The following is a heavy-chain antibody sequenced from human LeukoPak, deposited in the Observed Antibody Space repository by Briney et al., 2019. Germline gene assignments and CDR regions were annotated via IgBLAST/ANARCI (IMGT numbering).Heavy chain of an antibody. V-gene: IGHV4-30-4*01. J-gene: IGHJ6*04. CDR2: IYYSGST. Sequence: PSETLSLTCTVSGGSISSGDDYWSWIRQPPGKGLEWIGYIYYSGSTYYNPSLKSRVTISVDTSKNQFSLKLSSVTAADTAVYYCARGDGDYHNGMDVWGKGTTVTVSS. D-gene: IGHD4-17*01. CDR1: GGSISSGDDY. CDR3: ARGDGDYHNGMDV.